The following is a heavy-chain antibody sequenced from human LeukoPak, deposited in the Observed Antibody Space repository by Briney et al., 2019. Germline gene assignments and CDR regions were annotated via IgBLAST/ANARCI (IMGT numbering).Heavy chain of an antibody. CDR1: GFTFSKYG. CDR2: ISYDGNDK. Sequence: GRSLRLSCVASGFTFSKYGMHWVRQAPGKGLEWVAVISYDGNDKYYADSVKGRFTISRDNSKNTLYLQMNSLRAEDTAVYYCAKDPLAARRGGYFDYWGQGTLVTVSS. V-gene: IGHV3-30*18. D-gene: IGHD6-6*01. CDR3: AKDPLAARRGGYFDY. J-gene: IGHJ4*02.